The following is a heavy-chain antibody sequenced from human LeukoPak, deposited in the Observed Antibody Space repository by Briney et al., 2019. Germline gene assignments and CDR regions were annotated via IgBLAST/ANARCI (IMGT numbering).Heavy chain of an antibody. Sequence: GASVKVSCKASGGTFSSYAISWVRQAPAQGLKWMGGIIPIFGTANYAQKFQGRVTITADESTSTAYMELSSLRSEDTAVYYCARSFSYDSSGYSYYFDYWGQGTLVTVSS. CDR1: GGTFSSYA. CDR3: ARSFSYDSSGYSYYFDY. V-gene: IGHV1-69*13. D-gene: IGHD3-22*01. J-gene: IGHJ4*02. CDR2: IIPIFGTA.